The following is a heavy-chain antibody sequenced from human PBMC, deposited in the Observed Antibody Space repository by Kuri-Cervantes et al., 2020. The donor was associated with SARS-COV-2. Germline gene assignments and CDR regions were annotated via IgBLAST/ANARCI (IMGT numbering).Heavy chain of an antibody. CDR2: IYYSGST. J-gene: IGHJ2*01. V-gene: IGHV4-39*07. Sequence: ESLKISCTVSGGSISSSSYYWGWIRQPPGKGLEWIGSIYYSGSTYYNPSLKSRVTISVDTSKNQFSLKLSSVTAADTALYYCARIFVPAAILTDGWYFDLWGRGTLVTVSS. CDR3: ARIFVPAAILTDGWYFDL. D-gene: IGHD2-2*02. CDR1: GGSISSSSYY.